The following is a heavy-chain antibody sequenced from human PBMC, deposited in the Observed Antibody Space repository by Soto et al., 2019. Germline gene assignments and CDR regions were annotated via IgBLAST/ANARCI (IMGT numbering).Heavy chain of an antibody. CDR1: GFTFSSYA. D-gene: IGHD1-26*01. CDR3: AKDSGSYLYYYYGMDV. CDR2: ISGSGGST. J-gene: IGHJ6*02. Sequence: GGSLRLSCAASGFTFSSYAMSWVRQGPGKGLEWVSAISGSGGSTYYADSVKGRFTISRDNSKNTLYLQMNSLRAEDTAVYYCAKDSGSYLYYYYGMDVWGQGTTVTVSS. V-gene: IGHV3-23*01.